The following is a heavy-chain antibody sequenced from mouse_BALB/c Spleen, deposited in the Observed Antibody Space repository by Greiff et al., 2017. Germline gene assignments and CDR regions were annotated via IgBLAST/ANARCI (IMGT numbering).Heavy chain of an antibody. CDR3: ARDRELGRDWFAY. CDR1: GFSLTGYG. Sequence: QVQLKESGPGLVAPSQSLSITCTVSGFSLTGYGVNWVRQPPGKGLEWLGMIWGDGSTDYNSALMSRLSISKDNSKSQVFLKMNSLQTDDTAMYYCARDRELGRDWFAYWGQGTLVTVSA. CDR2: IWGDGST. D-gene: IGHD4-1*01. J-gene: IGHJ3*01. V-gene: IGHV2-6-7*01.